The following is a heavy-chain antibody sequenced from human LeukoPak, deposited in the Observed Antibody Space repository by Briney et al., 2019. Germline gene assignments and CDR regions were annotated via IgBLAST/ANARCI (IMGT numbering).Heavy chain of an antibody. CDR3: ARRRTLGVSGGCCWFDP. V-gene: IGHV4-4*09. CDR2: IHTSGSI. Sequence: SETLSLTCTVSGGSISSYYWSWIRQPPGKGLEWIGYIHTSGSINYNPSLKSRVTISVDTSKNQFSLKLSSVTAADTAVYYCARRRTLGVSGGCCWFDPWGQGTLVTVSS. CDR1: GGSISSYY. D-gene: IGHD3-16*01. J-gene: IGHJ5*02.